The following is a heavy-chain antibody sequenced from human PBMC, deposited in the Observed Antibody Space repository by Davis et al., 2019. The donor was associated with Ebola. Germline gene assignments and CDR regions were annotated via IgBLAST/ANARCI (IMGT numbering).Heavy chain of an antibody. CDR2: INHSGST. D-gene: IGHD3-3*01. CDR3: ARHTIFGVVIIRYYGMDV. J-gene: IGHJ6*02. CDR1: GGSFSGYY. Sequence: SETLSLTCAVYGGSFSGYYWSWIRQPQGKGLGWMGEINHSGSTNYNPSLKSRVTIPVDTSKNQFSLKLSSVTAADTAVYYCARHTIFGVVIIRYYGMDVWGQGTTVTVSS. V-gene: IGHV4-34*01.